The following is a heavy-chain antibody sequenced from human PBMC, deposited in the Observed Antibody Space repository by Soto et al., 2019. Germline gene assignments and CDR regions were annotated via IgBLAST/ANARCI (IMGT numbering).Heavy chain of an antibody. Sequence: QVQLVESGGGVVQPGRSLRLSCAASGFTFSHYAMHWVRQAPGKGLEWVALMSYDGSNEYYADSVKGRFTISRDNSKNTLYLQMNSLTAEDTAVYYYAKDGRHNFDYWGQGTLVTVSS. V-gene: IGHV3-30*18. CDR3: AKDGRHNFDY. J-gene: IGHJ4*02. CDR1: GFTFSHYA. CDR2: MSYDGSNE. D-gene: IGHD1-26*01.